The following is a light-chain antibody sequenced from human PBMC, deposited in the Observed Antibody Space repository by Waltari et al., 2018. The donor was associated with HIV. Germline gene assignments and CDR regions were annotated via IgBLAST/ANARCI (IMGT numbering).Light chain of an antibody. CDR3: QQYGRSPTA. J-gene: IGKJ4*01. Sequence: DIVLTQSPATLSLSPGERATLSCRASQALTSLPLAWYQHKLGQAPRLLIYGASSRATGIPDMFSGSGSGTDFSLNITRLQPEDFAMYFCQQYGRSPTAFGGGTKVEIK. V-gene: IGKV3-20*01. CDR2: GAS. CDR1: QALTSLP.